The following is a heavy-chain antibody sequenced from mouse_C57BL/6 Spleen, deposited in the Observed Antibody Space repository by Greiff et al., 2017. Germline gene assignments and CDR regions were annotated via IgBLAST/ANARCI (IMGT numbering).Heavy chain of an antibody. CDR3: ASYGNYGTYYFDY. D-gene: IGHD2-1*01. J-gene: IGHJ2*01. CDR2: IWSGGST. CDR1: GFSLTSYG. Sequence: VQLQQSGPGLVQPSQSLSITCTVSGFSLTSYGVHWVRQSPGKGLEWLGVIWSGGSTDYNAAFISRLSISKDNSKSQVFFKMNSLQADDTAIYYCASYGNYGTYYFDYWGQGTTLTVSS. V-gene: IGHV2-2*01.